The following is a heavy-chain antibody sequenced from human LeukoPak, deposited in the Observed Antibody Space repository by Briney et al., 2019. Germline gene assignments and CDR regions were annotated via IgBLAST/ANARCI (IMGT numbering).Heavy chain of an antibody. V-gene: IGHV3-30*02. J-gene: IGHJ4*02. CDR2: IRYDGSNK. CDR1: GFTFSSYG. Sequence: GGSLRLSCAASGFTFSSYGMHWVRQAPGKGLEWVAFIRYDGSNKYYADSVKGRFTISRDNSKNTLYLQMNSLRAEDTAVYYCAKVPGAYWFGEFPTSPFDYWGQGTLVTVSS. CDR3: AKVPGAYWFGEFPTSPFDY. D-gene: IGHD3-10*01.